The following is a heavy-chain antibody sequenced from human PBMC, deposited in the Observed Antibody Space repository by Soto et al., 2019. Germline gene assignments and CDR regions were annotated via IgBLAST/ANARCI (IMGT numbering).Heavy chain of an antibody. CDR2: IYSGGSK. Sequence: LSLTCAASGFTVSSTYMSWVRQAPGKGLEWVSVIYSGGSKYYADSVKGRFTISRDNSKNTLYLQMNSLRAEDTAVYYCARGSPGIRYFDWFGPDYFDYWGQGTLVTVSS. J-gene: IGHJ4*02. V-gene: IGHV3-66*01. D-gene: IGHD3-9*01. CDR3: ARGSPGIRYFDWFGPDYFDY. CDR1: GFTVSSTY.